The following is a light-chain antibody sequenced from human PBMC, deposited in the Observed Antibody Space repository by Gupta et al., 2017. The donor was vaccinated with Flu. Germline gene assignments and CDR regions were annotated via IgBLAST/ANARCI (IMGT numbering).Light chain of an antibody. CDR1: NLGNKD. CDR3: QVWQSSSDPV. Sequence: SYVLTQPPSMSVAPGQTAEITCGGSNLGNKDVHWYQQKSGQAPVLVVYDDSDRPSGIPERFSGLNSRNTATLTISSVEAGDEADYYCQVWQSSSDPVFGGGTKLTVL. J-gene: IGLJ2*01. CDR2: DDS. V-gene: IGLV3-21*02.